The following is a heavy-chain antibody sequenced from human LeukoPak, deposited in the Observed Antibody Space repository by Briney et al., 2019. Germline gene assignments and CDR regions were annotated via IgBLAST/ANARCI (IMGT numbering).Heavy chain of an antibody. Sequence: ASVKVSCKASGGTFSSYAISWVRQAPGQGLEWMGGIIPIFGTANYAQKFQGRVTITADESTSTAYMELSSLRSEDTAVYYCAREAPSTIDDSSGYYRYSYSSFYMDVWGKGTTVTISS. V-gene: IGHV1-69*13. CDR3: AREAPSTIDDSSGYYRYSYSSFYMDV. CDR1: GGTFSSYA. D-gene: IGHD3-22*01. CDR2: IIPIFGTA. J-gene: IGHJ6*03.